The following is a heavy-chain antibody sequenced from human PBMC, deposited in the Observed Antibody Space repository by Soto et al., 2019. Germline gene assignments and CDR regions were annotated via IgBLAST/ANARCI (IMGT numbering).Heavy chain of an antibody. V-gene: IGHV3-30-3*01. CDR1: GFTFSYHA. Sequence: QVQLVESGGGVVQPGRSLRLSCAASGFTFSYHALNWVRQAPGKGLEWVAVISYDGDNKYIAESVKGRFTISRDNSKTTVSLQMNSLRAEDTAMYFCARGTTTSALSAMDVWGQGTTVTVSS. D-gene: IGHD1-1*01. J-gene: IGHJ6*02. CDR3: ARGTTTSALSAMDV. CDR2: ISYDGDNK.